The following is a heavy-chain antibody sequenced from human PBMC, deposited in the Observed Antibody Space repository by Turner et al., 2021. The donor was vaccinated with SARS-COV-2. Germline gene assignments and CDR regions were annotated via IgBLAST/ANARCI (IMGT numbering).Heavy chain of an antibody. CDR1: RGSISSSSYY. J-gene: IGHJ6*02. Sequence: QLLLQESGPGLVKPPETLSLTCIVSRGSISSSSYYWGWIRQPAGKGLKWIGNIYYSGITYYSPSLKSRVTISIDTPKNQFSLKLSSVTAADTAVYYCARLMDTAMDYYGMDVWGQGTTVTVSS. CDR2: IYYSGIT. D-gene: IGHD5-18*01. V-gene: IGHV4-39*01. CDR3: ARLMDTAMDYYGMDV.